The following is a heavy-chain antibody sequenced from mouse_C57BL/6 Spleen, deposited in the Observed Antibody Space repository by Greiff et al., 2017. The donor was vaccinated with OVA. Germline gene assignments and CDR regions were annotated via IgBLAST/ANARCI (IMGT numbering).Heavy chain of an antibody. CDR3: ARPSYYGPWYFDV. Sequence: EVQLMQSGGGLVKPGGSLKLSCAASGFTFTDYGMHWVRQAPEKGLEWVAYISSGSSTIYYTDTVKGRFTITRDNAKNTLFLQITSLMSEDTSMYYGARPSYYGPWYFDVWGTGTTVTVSS. J-gene: IGHJ1*03. V-gene: IGHV5-17*01. D-gene: IGHD1-2*01. CDR2: ISSGSSTI. CDR1: GFTFTDYG.